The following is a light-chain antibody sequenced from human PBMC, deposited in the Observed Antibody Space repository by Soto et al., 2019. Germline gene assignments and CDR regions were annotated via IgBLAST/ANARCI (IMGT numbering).Light chain of an antibody. V-gene: IGLV2-11*01. CDR2: DVS. Sequence: QSVLTQPRSVSGSPGQSVTISCTGTSSDVRGYNYVSWYQHHPGKAPKLMIYDVSKRPSGVPDRFSGSKSGNTASLTISGLQAEDEADYYCCSYAGNFVVFGGGTQLTVL. J-gene: IGLJ2*01. CDR1: SSDVRGYNY. CDR3: CSYAGNFVV.